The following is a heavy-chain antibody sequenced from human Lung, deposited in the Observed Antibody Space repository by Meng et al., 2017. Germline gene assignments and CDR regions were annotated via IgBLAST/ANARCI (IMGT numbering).Heavy chain of an antibody. J-gene: IGHJ4*02. CDR2: IIPIFGTA. CDR1: GGTFSSYA. CDR3: AREGYSSSSFGY. V-gene: IGHV1-69*13. Sequence: SVKVSCKASGGTFSSYAISWVRQAPGQGLEWMGGIIPIFGTANYAQKFQGRVTITADESTSTAYMELSSLRSEDTAVYYCAREGYSSSSFGYWGQGTLATFPS. D-gene: IGHD6-6*01.